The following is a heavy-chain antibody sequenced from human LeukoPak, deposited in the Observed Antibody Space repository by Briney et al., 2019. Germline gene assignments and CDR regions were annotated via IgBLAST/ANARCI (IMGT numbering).Heavy chain of an antibody. D-gene: IGHD2-2*01. CDR1: GFTFSNAW. Sequence: GGSLRLSCAASGFTFSNAWMSWVRQAPGKGLEWVGRIKSKTDGGTTDYAAPVKGRFTISRDDSKNTLYLQMNSLKTEDTAVYYCVRWVCSPTSCYYFDYWGQGTLVVVSS. CDR2: IKSKTDGGTT. J-gene: IGHJ4*02. CDR3: VRWVCSPTSCYYFDY. V-gene: IGHV3-15*01.